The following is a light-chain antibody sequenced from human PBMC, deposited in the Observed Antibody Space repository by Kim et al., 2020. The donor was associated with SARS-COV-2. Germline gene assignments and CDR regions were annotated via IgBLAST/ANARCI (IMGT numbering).Light chain of an antibody. CDR1: KLGDKY. CDR2: QDN. V-gene: IGLV3-1*01. Sequence: SYELTQPPSVSVSPGQTASITCSGDKLGDKYACWYQQKPGQSPLLVIYQDNKRPSGIPERFSGSNSGNTATLTISGTQAMDEADYYCQAWDSSTACVFGT. CDR3: QAWDSSTACV. J-gene: IGLJ1*01.